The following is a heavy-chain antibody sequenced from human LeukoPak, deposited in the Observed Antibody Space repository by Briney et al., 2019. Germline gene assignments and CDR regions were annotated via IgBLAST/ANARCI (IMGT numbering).Heavy chain of an antibody. CDR1: GGSISSGGYY. CDR3: ARGDDYSNNWFDP. CDR2: IYYSGST. J-gene: IGHJ5*02. D-gene: IGHD4-11*01. Sequence: PSQTLSLTCTVSGGSISSGGYYWSWIRQHPGTGLEWIGYIYYSGSTYYNPSLKSRVTISVDTSKNQFSLKLSSVTAADMAVYYCARGDDYSNNWFDPWGQGTLVTVSS. V-gene: IGHV4-31*03.